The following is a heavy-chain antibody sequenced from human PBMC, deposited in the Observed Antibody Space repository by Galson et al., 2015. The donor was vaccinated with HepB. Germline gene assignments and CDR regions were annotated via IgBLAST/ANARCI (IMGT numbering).Heavy chain of an antibody. CDR2: IKSKTDGGTT. V-gene: IGHV3-15*01. CDR1: GFTFSSYW. Sequence: SLRLSCAASGFTFSSYWMSWVRQAPGKGLEWVGRIKSKTDGGTTDYAAPVKGRFTISREDSKNTLYLQMNSLKTEDTAVYYCTNSPPRLEWLLCWGQGTLVTVSS. CDR3: TNSPPRLEWLLC. J-gene: IGHJ4*02. D-gene: IGHD3-3*01.